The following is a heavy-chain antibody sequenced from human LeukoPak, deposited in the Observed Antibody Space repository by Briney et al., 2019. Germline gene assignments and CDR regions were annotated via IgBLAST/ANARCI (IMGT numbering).Heavy chain of an antibody. J-gene: IGHJ6*02. V-gene: IGHV3-23*01. CDR1: GFTFSSYA. CDR2: ISGSGGST. CDR3: AKRLRAAGTAYYDYGMDV. D-gene: IGHD6-13*01. Sequence: PGGSLRLSWAASGFTFSSYAMSWVRQAPGKGLEWVSAISGSGGSTYYADSVKGRFTISRDNSKNTLYLQMNSLRAEDTAVYYCAKRLRAAGTAYYDYGMDVWGQGTTVTVCS.